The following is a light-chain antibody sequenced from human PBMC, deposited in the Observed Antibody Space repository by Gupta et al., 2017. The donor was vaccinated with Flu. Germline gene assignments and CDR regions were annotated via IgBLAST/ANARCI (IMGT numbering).Light chain of an antibody. J-gene: IGLJ3*02. Sequence: ALIQPRSVSGFPGHPVTMSCTGPSSDVGTYNHVSWYQQSPGKAPRAMMDSVIKRPSGVPDRFSGSKSGTKASLTISGAHVEDESDFYCCLCVANCTCVFGGGTKLTVL. V-gene: IGLV2-11*01. CDR3: CLCVANCTCV. CDR2: SVI. CDR1: SSDVGTYNH.